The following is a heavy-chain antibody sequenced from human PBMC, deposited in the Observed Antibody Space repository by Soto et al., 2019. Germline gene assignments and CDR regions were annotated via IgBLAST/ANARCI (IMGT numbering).Heavy chain of an antibody. CDR1: GYTFTSYD. Sequence: ASVKVSCKASGYTFTSYDINWVRQATGQGLEWMGWMNPNSGNTGYAQKFQGRVTMTRNTSISTAYMELSSLRSEDTAVYYCARGQSRDDALAIWGQEAMVTVSS. CDR2: MNPNSGNT. CDR3: ARGQSRDDALAI. J-gene: IGHJ3*02. V-gene: IGHV1-8*01.